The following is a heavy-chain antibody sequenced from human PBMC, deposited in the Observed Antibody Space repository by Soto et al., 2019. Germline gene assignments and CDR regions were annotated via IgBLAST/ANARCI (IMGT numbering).Heavy chain of an antibody. CDR3: ATLLGGGFFDL. V-gene: IGHV1-18*01. CDR2: ISTSHGNT. CDR1: GYTFTTYG. Sequence: QAQLVQSGAEVKKPGASVEVSCKAPGYTFTTYGITWVRQAPGQGLEWMGWISTSHGNTDYAQKLQGRVTMTTDTSTSTAYMQLGNLRYDDTAVYYCATLLGGGFFDLWGRGTLVTVAS. D-gene: IGHD3-10*01. J-gene: IGHJ2*01.